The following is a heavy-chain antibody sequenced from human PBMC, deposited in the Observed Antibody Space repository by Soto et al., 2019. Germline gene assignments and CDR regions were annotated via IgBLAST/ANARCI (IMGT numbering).Heavy chain of an antibody. V-gene: IGHV1-69*13. CDR3: ARDEYSNYQSSYYYYYGMDV. CDR2: IIPIFGTA. CDR1: GGTYSIYA. J-gene: IGHJ6*02. Sequence: SVKVSCKASGGTYSIYAIIWVRQAPGQGLEWMGGIIPIFGTANYAQKCQGRVTITADESTSTAYMELSSLRSEDTAVYYCARDEYSNYQSSYYYYYGMDVWGQGTTVTVSS. D-gene: IGHD4-4*01.